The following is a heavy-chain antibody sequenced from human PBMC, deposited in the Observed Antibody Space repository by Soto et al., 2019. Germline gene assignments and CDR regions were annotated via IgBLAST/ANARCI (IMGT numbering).Heavy chain of an antibody. J-gene: IGHJ3*01. CDR2: IYPGDSDT. CDR1: GYKVSTWHNFTSYW. V-gene: IGHV5-51*01. CDR3: TRDLDYGGNSNRIVL. D-gene: IGHD4-17*01. Sequence: GESLKISCMGSGYKVSTWHNFTSYWIAWVRQMPGEGLEWMGIIYPGDSDTRYSPSFQGQVTISADKSINSVYLQWSSLKASDTAMYYCTRDLDYGGNSNRIVLWGQGTMVTVSS.